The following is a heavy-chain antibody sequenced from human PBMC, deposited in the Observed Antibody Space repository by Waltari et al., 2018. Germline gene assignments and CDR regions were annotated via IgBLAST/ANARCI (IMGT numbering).Heavy chain of an antibody. Sequence: AQLVQSGAAVKKPGASVKVSCKASGYTFSSYAMHWVRQAPGQRLEWMGWINAGNGNTKYSQKFQGRVTITRDTSASTAYMELSSLRSEDTAVYYCARGSEWELLNYYYGMDVWGQGTTVTVSS. V-gene: IGHV1-3*01. J-gene: IGHJ6*02. CDR3: ARGSEWELLNYYYGMDV. CDR1: GYTFSSYA. D-gene: IGHD1-26*01. CDR2: INAGNGNT.